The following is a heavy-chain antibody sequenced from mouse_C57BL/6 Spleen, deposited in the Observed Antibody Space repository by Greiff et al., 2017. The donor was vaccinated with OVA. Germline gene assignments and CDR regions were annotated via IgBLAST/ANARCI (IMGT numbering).Heavy chain of an antibody. Sequence: EVQVVESGGDLVKPGGSLKLSCAASGFTFSSYGMSWVRQTPDKRLEWVATISSGGSYTYYPDSVKGRFTISRDNAKNTLYLQMSSLKSEDTAMYYCARHEATDAMDYWGQGTSVTVSS. CDR3: ARHEATDAMDY. J-gene: IGHJ4*01. D-gene: IGHD3-2*02. CDR1: GFTFSSYG. V-gene: IGHV5-6*01. CDR2: ISSGGSYT.